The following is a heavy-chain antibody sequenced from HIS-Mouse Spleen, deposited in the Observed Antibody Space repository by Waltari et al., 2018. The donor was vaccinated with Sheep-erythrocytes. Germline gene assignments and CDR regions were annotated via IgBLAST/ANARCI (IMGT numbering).Heavy chain of an antibody. Sequence: QLQLQESGPGLVKPSETLSLTCTVSGGSISSSSYYWGWIRQPPGKGLEWIGSIYYSGSTYYNPSLKSRVTISVDTSKNKFSLKLSSVTAADTAVYYCARHKDTAMVHFDYWGQGTLVTVSS. CDR1: GGSISSSSYY. CDR2: IYYSGST. J-gene: IGHJ4*02. V-gene: IGHV4-39*01. D-gene: IGHD5-18*01. CDR3: ARHKDTAMVHFDY.